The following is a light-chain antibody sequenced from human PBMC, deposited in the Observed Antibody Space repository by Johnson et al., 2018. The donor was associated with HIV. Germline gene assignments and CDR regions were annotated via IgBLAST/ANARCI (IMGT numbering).Light chain of an antibody. Sequence: HSVLTQPPSVSAAPGQKVTISCSGSSSNIGNNYVSWYQQLPGTAPKLLIYDNNKRPSGIPDRFSGSKSGTSATLAITGLQPGDEADYYCGTWDTSLPTGGVFGTGTKVTVL. CDR1: SSNIGNNY. CDR2: DNN. J-gene: IGLJ1*01. V-gene: IGLV1-51*01. CDR3: GTWDTSLPTGGV.